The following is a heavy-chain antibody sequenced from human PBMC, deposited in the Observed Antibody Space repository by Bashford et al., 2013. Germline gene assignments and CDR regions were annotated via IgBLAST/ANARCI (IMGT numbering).Heavy chain of an antibody. CDR3: ARQTVLRFLEWFDP. Sequence: SETLSLTCTVSGASISSGGYYWSWIRQHPGKGLEWIGYIYYSGSTYYNPSLNSRVTISVDTSKNQFSLKLSSVTAADTAVCYCARQTVLRFLEWFDPWGPGTLVTVSS. D-gene: IGHD3-3*01. V-gene: IGHV4-31*03. J-gene: IGHJ5*02. CDR1: GASISSGGYY. CDR2: IYYSGST.